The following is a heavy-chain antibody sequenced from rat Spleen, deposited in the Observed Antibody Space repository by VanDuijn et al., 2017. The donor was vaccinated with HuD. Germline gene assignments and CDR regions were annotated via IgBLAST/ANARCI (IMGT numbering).Heavy chain of an antibody. CDR3: AANYGGYSSFAY. D-gene: IGHD1-11*01. Sequence: EVQLQESGPGLVKPSQSLSLTCSVTGYSITSNYWGWIRKFPGNKMEWMGYIDYSGRTSYNPSLKSQISITRDTSKNQFFLQLTSVTTEDTATYYCAANYGGYSSFAYWGQGTLVTVSS. CDR1: GYSITSNY. J-gene: IGHJ3*01. V-gene: IGHV3-1*01. CDR2: IDYSGRT.